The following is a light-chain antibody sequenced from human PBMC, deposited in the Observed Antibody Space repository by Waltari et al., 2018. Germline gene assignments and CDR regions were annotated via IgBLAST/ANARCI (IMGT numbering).Light chain of an antibody. CDR2: GAS. Sequence: EIVMTQSPATLSVSPGARATLSCRASQSVSSNVAWYQHNPGQAPRLLIYGASTRATGIPARFSGSGSGTEFTLTISSLQSEDFAVYYCQQYNNWPPWTFGQGTKVEIK. J-gene: IGKJ1*01. V-gene: IGKV3-15*01. CDR1: QSVSSN. CDR3: QQYNNWPPWT.